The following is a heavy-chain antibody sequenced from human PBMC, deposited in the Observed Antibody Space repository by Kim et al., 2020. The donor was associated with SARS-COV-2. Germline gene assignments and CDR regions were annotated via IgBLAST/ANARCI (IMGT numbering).Heavy chain of an antibody. V-gene: IGHV1-58*01. J-gene: IGHJ4*02. D-gene: IGHD6-13*01. CDR3: AAGSSWDTPFDC. Sequence: NYAQKFQERVTIARDMSTSTAYMELSSLRSEDTAVYYCAAGSSWDTPFDCWGQGTLVTVSS.